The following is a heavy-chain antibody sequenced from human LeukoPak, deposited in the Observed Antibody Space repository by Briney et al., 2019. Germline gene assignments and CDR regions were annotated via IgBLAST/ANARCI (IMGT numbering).Heavy chain of an antibody. CDR1: GGSISSYY. J-gene: IGHJ3*02. CDR2: SYYSGST. D-gene: IGHD3-10*01. Sequence: SETLSLTCSVSGGSISSYYWNWIRQPPGKGLEWIGYSYYSGSTNYNPSLKSRVTISVDTSKNQFSLKLSSVTAADTAVYYCARAWFGDAFDIWGQGTVVTVSS. CDR3: ARAWFGDAFDI. V-gene: IGHV4-59*01.